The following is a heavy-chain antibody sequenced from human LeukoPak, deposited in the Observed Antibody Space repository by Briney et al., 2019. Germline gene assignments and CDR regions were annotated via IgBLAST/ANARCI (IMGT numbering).Heavy chain of an antibody. D-gene: IGHD3-16*01. J-gene: IGHJ4*02. CDR2: INTNTGNP. CDR1: GYTFTGYY. CDR3: ARETYRYFDY. V-gene: IGHV7-4-1*02. Sequence: GASVKVFCKTSGYTFTGYYMHWVRQAPGQGLEWMGWINTNTGNPTYAQGFTGRFVFSLDTSVSTAYLQISSLKAEDTAVYYCARETYRYFDYWGQGTLVTVSS.